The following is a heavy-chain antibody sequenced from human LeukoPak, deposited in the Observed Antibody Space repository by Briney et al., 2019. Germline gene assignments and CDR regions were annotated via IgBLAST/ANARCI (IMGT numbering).Heavy chain of an antibody. CDR3: ASHGYCSSTSCYNWFDP. CDR1: GGSFSGYY. V-gene: IGHV4-34*01. J-gene: IGHJ5*02. Sequence: PSETLSLTCAVYGGSFSGYYWSWIRQPPGKGLEWIGEINHSGSTNYNPSLKSRVTISVDTSKNQFSLKLSSVTAADTAVHYCASHGYCSSTSCYNWFDPWGQGTLVTVSS. CDR2: INHSGST. D-gene: IGHD2-2*03.